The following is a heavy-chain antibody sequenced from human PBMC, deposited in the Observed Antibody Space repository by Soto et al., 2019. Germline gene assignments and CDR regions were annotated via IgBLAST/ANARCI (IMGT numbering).Heavy chain of an antibody. CDR2: IKSKGGGETT. J-gene: IGHJ3*02. CDR1: GFNFNVAW. Sequence: EGQLVESGGRLVEPGGSLRLSCAASGFNFNVAWMNWVRQAPGKGLEWLGRIKSKGGGETTEYVAFVKGRFTISRDDSKNTLYLHMNSLKSEDTAVYYCTKVLALPPYDAFDIWGQGTMVTVSS. CDR3: TKVLALPPYDAFDI. V-gene: IGHV3-15*01. D-gene: IGHD3-3*02.